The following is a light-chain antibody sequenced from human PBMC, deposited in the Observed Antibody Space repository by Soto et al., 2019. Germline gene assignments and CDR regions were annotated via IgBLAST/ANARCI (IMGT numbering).Light chain of an antibody. J-gene: IGLJ2*01. CDR3: SSYTVTSTVV. CDR1: SNDVGGYNY. Sequence: QSALTQPASVSGSPGQSITISCTGTSNDVGGYNYVSWYQQHPGKAPKLIIYDVSNRPSGVSYRFSGSKSGNTASLTVSGLQAEDEADYYCSSYTVTSTVVFGGGTKVTVL. CDR2: DVS. V-gene: IGLV2-14*03.